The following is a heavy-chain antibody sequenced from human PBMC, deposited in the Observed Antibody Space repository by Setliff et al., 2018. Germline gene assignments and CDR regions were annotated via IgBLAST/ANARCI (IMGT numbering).Heavy chain of an antibody. CDR2: SDYSGST. Sequence: SETLSLTCTVSGGSISSPYWSWFRQPPGKGLGWIGYSDYSGSTNYNPSLKSRVTISVDTSKNQFSLKLSSVTAADTAVYYCARDSQGSGCYDYWGQGTLVTVSS. D-gene: IGHD6-19*01. CDR3: ARDSQGSGCYDY. CDR1: GGSISSPY. V-gene: IGHV4-59*11. J-gene: IGHJ4*02.